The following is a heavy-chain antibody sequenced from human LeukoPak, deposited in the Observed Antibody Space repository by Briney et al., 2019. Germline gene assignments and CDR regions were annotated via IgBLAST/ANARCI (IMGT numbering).Heavy chain of an antibody. D-gene: IGHD6-13*01. CDR2: IDQSGST. V-gene: IGHV4-34*01. CDR1: AGSFSGYY. CDR3: ARAASSWSLDY. Sequence: PSETLSLTCAVYAGSFSGYYWSWIRQPPGKGLEWIGEIDQSGSTNYNPSLKSRVTVSVDTSKNQFSLKLSSVTAADTAVYYCARAASSWSLDYWGQGTLVTVSS. J-gene: IGHJ4*02.